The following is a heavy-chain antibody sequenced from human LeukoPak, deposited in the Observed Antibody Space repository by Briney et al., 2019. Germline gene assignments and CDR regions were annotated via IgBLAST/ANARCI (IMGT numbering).Heavy chain of an antibody. CDR2: INWNGGST. Sequence: PGGSLRLSCAASGFTFDDYGMSWVRHAPGKGLEWVSGINWNGGSTGYADSVKGRFTISRDNAKNSLYLQMNSLRAEDTALYYCARDFSYYYDSSGSFDYWGQGTLVTVSS. J-gene: IGHJ4*02. CDR1: GFTFDDYG. CDR3: ARDFSYYYDSSGSFDY. V-gene: IGHV3-20*04. D-gene: IGHD3-22*01.